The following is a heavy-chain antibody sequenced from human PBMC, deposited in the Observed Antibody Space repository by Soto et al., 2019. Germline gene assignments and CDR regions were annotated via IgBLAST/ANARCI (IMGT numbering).Heavy chain of an antibody. CDR2: ISYDGSNK. Sequence: QVQLVESGGGVVQPGRSLRLSCAASGFTFSSYAMHWVRQAPGKGLEWVAVISYDGSNKYYADSGKGRFTISRDNSKNTLYLQMNSLRAEDTAVYYCARTYKYVVASIAEAGPGDYWGQGTLVTVSS. D-gene: IGHD6-13*01. J-gene: IGHJ4*02. V-gene: IGHV3-30-3*01. CDR3: ARTYKYVVASIAEAGPGDY. CDR1: GFTFSSYA.